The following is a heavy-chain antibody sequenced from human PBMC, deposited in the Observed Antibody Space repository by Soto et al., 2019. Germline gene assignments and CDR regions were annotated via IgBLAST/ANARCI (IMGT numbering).Heavy chain of an antibody. CDR2: IVPMFGTS. J-gene: IGHJ4*02. V-gene: IGHV1-69*06. CDR3: NRGSEYAFWSGCL. CDR1: GGTSTRYA. D-gene: IGHD3-3*01. Sequence: QERLVQSGAEVRKPGSSVKVSCKVTGGTSTRYAINWVRQAPGQGLEWMGGIVPMFGTSKYAQKFQGRVTITADTSTNIAYMELRSLRSEDPAVYDWNRGSEYAFWSGCLWGQGTLVSVAS.